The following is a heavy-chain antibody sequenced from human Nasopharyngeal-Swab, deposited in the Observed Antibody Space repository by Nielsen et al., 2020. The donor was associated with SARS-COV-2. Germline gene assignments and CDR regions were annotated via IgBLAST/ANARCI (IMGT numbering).Heavy chain of an antibody. CDR3: ARDCSGGSCYSVVDDAFDI. J-gene: IGHJ3*02. V-gene: IGHV3-21*01. CDR2: ISSSSSYI. D-gene: IGHD2-15*01. Sequence: PGQGLEWVSSISSSSSYIYYADSVKGRLTISRDNAKNSLYLQMNSLRAEDTAVYYCARDCSGGSCYSVVDDAFDIWGQGTMVTVSS.